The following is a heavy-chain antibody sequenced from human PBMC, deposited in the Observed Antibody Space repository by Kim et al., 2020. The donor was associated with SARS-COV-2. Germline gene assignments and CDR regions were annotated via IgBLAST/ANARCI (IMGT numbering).Heavy chain of an antibody. V-gene: IGHV4-59*01. Sequence: SETLSLTCTVSGGSISSYYWSWIRQPPGKGLEWIGYIYYSGSTNYNPSLKSRVTISVDTSKNQFSLKLSSVTAADTAVYYCARENRSGSYYGYYYYYGMDVWGQGTTVTVSS. D-gene: IGHD1-26*01. J-gene: IGHJ6*02. CDR1: GGSISSYY. CDR3: ARENRSGSYYGYYYYYGMDV. CDR2: IYYSGST.